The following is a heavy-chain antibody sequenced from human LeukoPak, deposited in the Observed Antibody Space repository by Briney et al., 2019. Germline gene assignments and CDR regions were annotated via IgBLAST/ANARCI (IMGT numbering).Heavy chain of an antibody. CDR3: ARAPQVTTFDY. V-gene: IGHV3-7*04. CDR2: IKQDGSEK. J-gene: IGHJ4*02. D-gene: IGHD4-17*01. CDR1: X. Sequence: XMSXVRXXPXXGLEWVANIKQDGSEKYYVDSVKGRFTISRDNAKNSLYLQMNSLRAEDTAVYYCARAPQVTTFDYWGQGTLVTVSS.